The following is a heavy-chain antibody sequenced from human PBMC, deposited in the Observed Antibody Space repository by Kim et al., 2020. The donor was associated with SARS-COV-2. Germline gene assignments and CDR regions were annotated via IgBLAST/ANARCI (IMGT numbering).Heavy chain of an antibody. D-gene: IGHD2-2*01. CDR1: GFTFSSYD. CDR2: ISTAGAT. J-gene: IGHJ6*01. V-gene: IGHV3-13*01. Sequence: GGSLRLSCAASGFTFSSYDMHWVRQATGKGLEWVSAISTAGATYYPGSVKSRFTISRENAKNSLYLQMNSRRAGDTAVYYCAREGGGYCSSTSCYRPGMDAWGPGTTVTVSS. CDR3: AREGGGYCSSTSCYRPGMDA.